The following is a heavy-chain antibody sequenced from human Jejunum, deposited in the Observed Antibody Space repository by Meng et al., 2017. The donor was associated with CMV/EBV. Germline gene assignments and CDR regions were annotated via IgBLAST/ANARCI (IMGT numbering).Heavy chain of an antibody. CDR2: ITGGGTTI. CDR1: GFTFSNYE. D-gene: IGHD6-13*01. Sequence: AASGFTFSNYETNWVRQTPGKGLEWVSYITGGGTTIYYADSVKGRFTISRDNAKNSLYLQMNSLRAEDTAVYYCARDTAAAGIDYWGQGTVVTVSS. J-gene: IGHJ4*02. CDR3: ARDTAAAGIDY. V-gene: IGHV3-48*03.